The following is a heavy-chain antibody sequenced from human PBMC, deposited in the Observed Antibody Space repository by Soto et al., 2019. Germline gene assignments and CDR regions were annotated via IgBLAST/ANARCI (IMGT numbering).Heavy chain of an antibody. J-gene: IGHJ3*02. D-gene: IGHD6-6*01. V-gene: IGHV3-23*01. CDR2: ISGSGGST. CDR1: GFTFSSYA. Sequence: GGSLRLSCAASGFTFSSYAMSWVRQAPGKGLEWVSAISGSGGSTYYADSVKGRFTISRDNSKNTLYLQMNSLRAEDTSLCYCAKSTSDRQGLGFDAFDIWGQGTLVTVSS. CDR3: AKSTSDRQGLGFDAFDI.